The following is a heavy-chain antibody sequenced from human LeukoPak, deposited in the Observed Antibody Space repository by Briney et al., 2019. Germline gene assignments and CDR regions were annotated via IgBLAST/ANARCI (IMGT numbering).Heavy chain of an antibody. D-gene: IGHD2-21*02. CDR1: GGSISSSSYY. V-gene: IGHV4-39*01. J-gene: IGHJ5*02. Sequence: PSETLSLTCTVSGGSISSSSYYWGWIRQPPGKGLGWIGSIYYSGSTYYNPSLKSRVTISVDTSKNQFSLKLSSVTAADTAVYYCARSGDSAGGPPNWFDPWGRGTLVTVSS. CDR2: IYYSGST. CDR3: ARSGDSAGGPPNWFDP.